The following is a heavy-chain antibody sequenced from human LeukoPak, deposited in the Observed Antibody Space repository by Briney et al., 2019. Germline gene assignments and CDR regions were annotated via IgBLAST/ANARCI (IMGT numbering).Heavy chain of an antibody. J-gene: IGHJ4*02. CDR3: ARDEVGATGQALDY. V-gene: IGHV4-31*03. D-gene: IGHD1-26*01. Sequence: TLSLTCTVSGGSISSGGYYWSWIRQHPGKGLEWIGYIYYSGSTYYNPSLKSRVTISVDTSKNQFSLKLSSVTAADTAVYYNARDEVGATGQALDYWGQGTLVTVSS. CDR1: GGSISSGGYY. CDR2: IYYSGST.